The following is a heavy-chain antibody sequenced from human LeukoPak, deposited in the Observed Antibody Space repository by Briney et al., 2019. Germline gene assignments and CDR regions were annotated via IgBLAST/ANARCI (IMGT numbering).Heavy chain of an antibody. CDR1: GYTFTNYG. CDR2: INTYNGNT. D-gene: IGHD1-26*01. V-gene: IGHV1-18*01. CDR3: ARDLVHGVGAPGAY. Sequence: RAAVKVSCKASGYTFTNYGITWMRQAPGQGLEWMGWINTYNGNTNYAQKLQGRVTITTDTSTSTAYMELRSLRSDDTAVFYCARDLVHGVGAPGAYWGQGALVTVSS. J-gene: IGHJ4*02.